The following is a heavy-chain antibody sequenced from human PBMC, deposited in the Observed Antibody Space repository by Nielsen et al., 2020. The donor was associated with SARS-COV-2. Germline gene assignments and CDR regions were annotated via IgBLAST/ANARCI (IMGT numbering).Heavy chain of an antibody. J-gene: IGHJ4*02. CDR3: ARGGHYASSGYAPPYFDY. V-gene: IGHV3-30*04. Sequence: WVRQPPGKGLEWVAVISYDGSNKYYADSVKGRFTISRDNSKNTLYLQMNSLRAEDTAVYYCARGGHYASSGYAPPYFDYWGQGTLVTVSS. D-gene: IGHD3-22*01. CDR2: ISYDGSNK.